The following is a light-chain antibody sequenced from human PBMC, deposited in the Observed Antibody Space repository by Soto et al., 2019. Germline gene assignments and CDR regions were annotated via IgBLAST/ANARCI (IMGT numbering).Light chain of an antibody. J-gene: IGKJ1*01. Sequence: IQMTQYPSNRSASLGDRVTITCRASQSVRSWLAWYQQKPGKAPKLLIYAASSLQSGVPSRFSGSGSGTDGTITISRLQPEDGATYDCLQDYNYPRTFGQGTKVDIK. CDR2: AAS. CDR1: QSVRSW. V-gene: IGKV1-6*01. CDR3: LQDYNYPRT.